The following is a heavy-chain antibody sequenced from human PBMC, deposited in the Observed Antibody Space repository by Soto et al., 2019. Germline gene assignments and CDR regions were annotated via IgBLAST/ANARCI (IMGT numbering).Heavy chain of an antibody. D-gene: IGHD5-12*01. CDR2: SRSEAKRYTT. J-gene: IGHJ3*02. CDR3: VRGYKAFDM. V-gene: IGHV3-72*01. Sequence: EAQLVESGGGLVQPGGSLRLSCAVSGFTLSDHYMDWVRQTPGKGLEWVARSRSEAKRYTTEYAASVRDRFTISRDDSKNSLYLQMNSRKTEDSALYYGVRGYKAFDMWGQGTMVIVSS. CDR1: GFTLSDHY.